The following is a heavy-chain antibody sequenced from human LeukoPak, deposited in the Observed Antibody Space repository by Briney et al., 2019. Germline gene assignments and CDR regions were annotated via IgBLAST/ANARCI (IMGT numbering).Heavy chain of an antibody. D-gene: IGHD6-13*01. CDR3: ARAYSSSWLSAFDI. CDR2: IDTSGST. CDR1: GGSINY. V-gene: IGHV4-4*09. J-gene: IGHJ3*02. Sequence: PSETLSLTCIVSGGSINYWSWIRQPPGKGLEWIGYIDTSGSTNHNPSLKSQVTISSDTSKNQFSLKLSSVTAADTAVYYCARAYSSSWLSAFDIWGQGTMVTVSS.